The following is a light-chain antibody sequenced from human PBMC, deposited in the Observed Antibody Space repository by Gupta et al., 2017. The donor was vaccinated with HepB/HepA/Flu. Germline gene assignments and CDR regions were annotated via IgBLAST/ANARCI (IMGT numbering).Light chain of an antibody. V-gene: IGLV3-21*03. CDR3: QVWDSFTDHQVV. Sequence: SSVLTQPPSASVAPGKTASITCGGNDIGSKSVHWYQQKPGQAPLLVVYCDSDRPSGIPDRFSCSNSGNTATLTISRVEAGDEADYSCQVWDSFTDHQVVFGGGAKLTVL. CDR2: CDS. CDR1: DIGSKS. J-gene: IGLJ3*02.